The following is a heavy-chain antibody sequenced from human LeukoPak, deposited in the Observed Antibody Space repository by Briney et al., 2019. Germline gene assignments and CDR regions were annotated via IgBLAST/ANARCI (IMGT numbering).Heavy chain of an antibody. Sequence: PSETLSLTCTVSGGSISIYYWNWIRQPAGKGLEWIGRIYTNENTFFNPSLKSRVTMSVNTSKNQFSLQLTSVTAADAAVYYCASQQWLYYYYYGMDVWGQGTTVTVSS. CDR2: IYTNENT. V-gene: IGHV4-4*07. J-gene: IGHJ6*02. CDR1: GGSISIYY. D-gene: IGHD6-19*01. CDR3: ASQQWLYYYYYGMDV.